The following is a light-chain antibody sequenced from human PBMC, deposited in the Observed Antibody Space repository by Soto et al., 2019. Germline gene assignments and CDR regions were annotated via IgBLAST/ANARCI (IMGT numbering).Light chain of an antibody. CDR3: QQYGSSPWT. CDR1: PSFRSSY. Sequence: IVLTQSPDTLSLSQGESATLSCRASPSFRSSYLAWYRQTPGQAPRLLLYGASSRATGIPDRFSGSGSGTDFTLTISRLEPEDFAVYYCQQYGSSPWTFGQGTKV. V-gene: IGKV3-20*01. J-gene: IGKJ1*01. CDR2: GAS.